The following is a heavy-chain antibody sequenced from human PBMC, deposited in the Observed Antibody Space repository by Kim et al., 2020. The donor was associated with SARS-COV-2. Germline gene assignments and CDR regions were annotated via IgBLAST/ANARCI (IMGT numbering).Heavy chain of an antibody. Sequence: ASVKVSCKASGFTFSSYAINWVRQATGQGLEWMGWIIPTFGNAYYAQKFQGRVTITTNNSISTAYMELSSLRSEDTAVYYCARGDLESIVDVIAIRPYY. CDR2: IIPTFGNA. CDR3: ARGDLESIVDVIAIRPYY. D-gene: IGHD2-21*01. J-gene: IGHJ6*01. V-gene: IGHV1-8*01. CDR1: GFTFSSYA.